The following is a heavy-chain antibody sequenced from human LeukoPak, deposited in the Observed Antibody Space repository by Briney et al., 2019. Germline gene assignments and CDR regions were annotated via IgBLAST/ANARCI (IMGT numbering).Heavy chain of an antibody. D-gene: IGHD2-15*01. CDR1: GGSFSGYY. J-gene: IGHJ4*02. CDR3: ARIGYCSGGSCYSGVIDY. V-gene: IGHV4-34*01. CDR2: INHSGST. Sequence: SETLSLTCAVYGGSFSGYYWSWIRQPPGKGLEWIGEINHSGSTNYNPSLKSRVTISVDTSKNQFSLKLSSVTAADTAVYYCARIGYCSGGSCYSGVIDYWGQGTLVTVSS.